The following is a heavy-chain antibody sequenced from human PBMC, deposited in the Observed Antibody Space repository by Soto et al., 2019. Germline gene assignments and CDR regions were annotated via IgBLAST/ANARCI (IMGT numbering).Heavy chain of an antibody. V-gene: IGHV4-4*02. D-gene: IGHD3-3*01. CDR3: ARDGLFWSGSHYYFDGMDV. CDR1: GGSISSSNW. Sequence: SETLSLTCAVSGGSISSSNWWSWVRQPPGKGLEWIGEIYHSGSTNYNPSLKSRVTISVDKSKNQFSLKLSSVTAADTAVYYCARDGLFWSGSHYYFDGMDVWGQGTTVTVSS. J-gene: IGHJ6*02. CDR2: IYHSGST.